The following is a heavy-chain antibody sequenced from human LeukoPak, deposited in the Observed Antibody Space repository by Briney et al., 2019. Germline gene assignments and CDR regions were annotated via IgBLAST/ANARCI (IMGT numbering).Heavy chain of an antibody. CDR1: GFTFSSYA. Sequence: GGSLRLSCAASGFTFSSYAMHWVRQAPGKGLEYVSAISSSGTRTFYANSVKGRFTISRDNSKNTLYLQMGSLREEDMAVYYCASRDGSGYWGQGALVTGSS. CDR3: ASRDGSGY. D-gene: IGHD5-24*01. CDR2: ISSSGTRT. V-gene: IGHV3-64*01. J-gene: IGHJ4*02.